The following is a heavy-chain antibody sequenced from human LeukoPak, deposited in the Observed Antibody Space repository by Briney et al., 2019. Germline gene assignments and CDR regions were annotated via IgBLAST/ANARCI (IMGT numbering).Heavy chain of an antibody. D-gene: IGHD5-12*01. V-gene: IGHV3-48*03. J-gene: IGHJ4*02. CDR2: ISFSGGTI. CDR3: ARGYRGYNDY. Sequence: PGGSLRLSCAASGFTFSSYEMNWVRLAPGKGLEWVSYISFSGGTIYYADSVKGRFTISRDNAKNSLYLQMNSLRAEDTAVYYCARGYRGYNDYWGQGTLVTVSS. CDR1: GFTFSSYE.